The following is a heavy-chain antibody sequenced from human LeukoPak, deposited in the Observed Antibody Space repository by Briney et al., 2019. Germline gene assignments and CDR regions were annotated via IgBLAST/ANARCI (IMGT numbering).Heavy chain of an antibody. CDR1: GFTVSSNY. CDR2: ISSSSSYI. Sequence: GGSLRLSCAASGFTVSSNYMSWVRQAPGKGLEWVSSISSSSSYIYYADSVKGRFTISRDNAKNSLYLQMNSLRAEDTAVYYCARVPTYSYGWDYWGQGTLVTVSS. CDR3: ARVPTYSYGWDY. J-gene: IGHJ4*02. V-gene: IGHV3-21*01. D-gene: IGHD5-18*01.